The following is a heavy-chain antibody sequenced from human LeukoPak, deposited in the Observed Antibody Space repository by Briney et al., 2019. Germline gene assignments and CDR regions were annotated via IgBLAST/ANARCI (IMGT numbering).Heavy chain of an antibody. CDR3: ARADSSSWYYYYYMDV. J-gene: IGHJ6*03. CDR2: IYYSGST. D-gene: IGHD6-13*01. Sequence: SETLSLTCTVSGGSISSYYWSWIRQPPGKGLEWIGYIYYSGSTNYNPSLKSRVTISVDTSKNQFSLKLSSVTAADTAVYYCARADSSSWYYYYYMDVWGKGTTVTISS. CDR1: GGSISSYY. V-gene: IGHV4-59*01.